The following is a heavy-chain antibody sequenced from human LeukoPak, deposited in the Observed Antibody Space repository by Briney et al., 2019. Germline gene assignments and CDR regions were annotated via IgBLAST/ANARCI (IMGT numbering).Heavy chain of an antibody. D-gene: IGHD1-1*01. V-gene: IGHV3-53*01. Sequence: PGGSLRLSCAASGFTVSSHYMSWVRQAPGKGLEWVSVIYGGGSTFYADSVEGRFTISRDNSKNTLCLQMSSLRAEDTAVYYCAKDHVSGTVPDAFDIWGQGTMVTVSS. CDR1: GFTVSSHY. CDR2: IYGGGST. CDR3: AKDHVSGTVPDAFDI. J-gene: IGHJ3*02.